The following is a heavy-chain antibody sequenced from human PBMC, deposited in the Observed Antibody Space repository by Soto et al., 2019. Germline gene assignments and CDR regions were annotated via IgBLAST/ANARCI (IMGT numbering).Heavy chain of an antibody. CDR2: ISAYNGNT. V-gene: IGHV1-18*01. J-gene: IGHJ6*02. CDR3: ARDVFLSGYEYYYYGMDV. D-gene: IGHD5-12*01. Sequence: QVQLVQSGAEVKKPGASVKVSCKASGYTFTSYGISWVRQAPGQGLEWMGWISAYNGNTNYAQKLQGRVTMTTDTPTSTAYMELRSLRSDDTAVYYCARDVFLSGYEYYYYGMDVWGQGTTVTVSS. CDR1: GYTFTSYG.